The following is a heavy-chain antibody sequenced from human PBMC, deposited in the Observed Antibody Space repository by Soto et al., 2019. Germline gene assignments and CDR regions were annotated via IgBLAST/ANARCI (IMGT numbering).Heavy chain of an antibody. CDR3: ARGFYDSSGSMFSGVTDAFDI. V-gene: IGHV6-1*01. CDR1: GDSVSSNSAA. J-gene: IGHJ3*02. D-gene: IGHD3-22*01. Sequence: LQTLSLTCAISGDSVSSNSAAWNWIRQSPSRGLEWLGRTYYRSKWYNDYAVSVKSRIAINPDTSKNQFSLQLNSVTPEDTGVYYCARGFYDSSGSMFSGVTDAFDIWGQGTMGTVSS. CDR2: TYYRSKWYN.